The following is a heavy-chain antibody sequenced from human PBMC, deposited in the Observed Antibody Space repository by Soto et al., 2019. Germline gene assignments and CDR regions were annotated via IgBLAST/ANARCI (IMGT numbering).Heavy chain of an antibody. V-gene: IGHV4-61*01. J-gene: IGHJ4*02. Sequence: QVHLQESGPGLVKPSETLSLTCTVSGGSVSSGSNYWSWIRQLPGKGLEWIGYIYYSGSTHYNPSLKSRVTISVDTSKNQFSLKLSSVTAADTAVYYCARGVYGDYGFDYWGQGTLVTVSS. CDR2: IYYSGST. CDR1: GGSVSSGSNY. CDR3: ARGVYGDYGFDY. D-gene: IGHD4-17*01.